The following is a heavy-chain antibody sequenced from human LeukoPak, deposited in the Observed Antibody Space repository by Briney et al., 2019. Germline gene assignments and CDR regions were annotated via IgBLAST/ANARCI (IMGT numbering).Heavy chain of an antibody. Sequence: GGSLRLSCAASGFTFSSYEMNWVRQAPGKGLEWVSYINNSSTTIYYADSVKGRFTISRDNAKNSLYLQMNSLRAEDTAMYYCASPFGYWGQGTLVTVSS. CDR2: INNSSTTI. V-gene: IGHV3-48*01. J-gene: IGHJ4*02. CDR3: ASPFGY. CDR1: GFTFSSYE.